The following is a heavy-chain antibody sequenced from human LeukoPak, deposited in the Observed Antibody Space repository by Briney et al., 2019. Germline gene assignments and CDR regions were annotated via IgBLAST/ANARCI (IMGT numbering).Heavy chain of an antibody. Sequence: GASVKVSCKASGYTITSYYMHWVRQAPGQGLEWMGIINPSGGSTSYAQKFQGRVTMTRDTSTSTVYMELSSLRSEDTAVYYCARGSSNKPGIAVAGPLDYWGQGTLVTVSS. D-gene: IGHD6-19*01. V-gene: IGHV1-46*01. CDR2: INPSGGST. J-gene: IGHJ4*02. CDR3: ARGSSNKPGIAVAGPLDY. CDR1: GYTITSYY.